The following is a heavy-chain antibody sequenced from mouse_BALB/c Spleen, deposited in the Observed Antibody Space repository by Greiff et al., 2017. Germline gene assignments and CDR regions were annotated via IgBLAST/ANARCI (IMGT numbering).Heavy chain of an antibody. J-gene: IGHJ4*01. D-gene: IGHD2-2*01. CDR3: ARHGYYDAMDY. Sequence: EVQLQESGGGLVKPGGSLKLSCAASGFTFSSYAMSWVRQTPEKRLEWVATISSGGSYTYYPDSVKGRFTISRDNAKNTLYLQMSSLRSEDTAMYYCARHGYYDAMDYWGQGTSVTVSS. V-gene: IGHV5-9-3*01. CDR1: GFTFSSYA. CDR2: ISSGGSYT.